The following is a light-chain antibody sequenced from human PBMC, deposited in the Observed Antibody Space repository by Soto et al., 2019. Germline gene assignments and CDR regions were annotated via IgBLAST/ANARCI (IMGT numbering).Light chain of an antibody. CDR1: QGISNY. CDR3: QQYDSAPIT. CDR2: AAS. J-gene: IGKJ5*01. V-gene: IGKV1-27*01. Sequence: DIQMTQSPSSLSASVGNRVSITCRASQGISNYLAWYQQKPGKVPKVLIYAASTLQSGVPSRFSGSGSGTDFTLTINSLQPDDIATYYCQQYDSAPITFGQGTRLETK.